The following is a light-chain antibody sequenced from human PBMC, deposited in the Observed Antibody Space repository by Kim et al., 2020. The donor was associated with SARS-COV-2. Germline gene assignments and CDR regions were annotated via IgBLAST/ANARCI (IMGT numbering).Light chain of an antibody. CDR2: DVS. CDR3: SSYTRSTTLAV. CDR1: SSDVGGYDY. J-gene: IGLJ1*01. Sequence: QSALTQPASVSGSPGQSITISCTGTSSDVGGYDYVSWYQQHPGKAPKLMISDVSNRPSGVSDRFSGSKSGNTASLTISGLQAEDEADYFCSSYTRSTTLAVFGTGTKVTVL. V-gene: IGLV2-14*03.